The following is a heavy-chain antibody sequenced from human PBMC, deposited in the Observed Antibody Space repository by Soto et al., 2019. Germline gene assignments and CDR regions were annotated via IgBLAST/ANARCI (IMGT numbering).Heavy chain of an antibody. V-gene: IGHV3-53*01. Sequence: GGSLRLSCAASGFTVSSNYMSWVRQAPGKGLEWVSVIYSGGSTYYADSVKGRFTISRDNSKNTLYLQMNSLRAEDTAVYYCARLRHSSSWYGYYYYYMDVCGKGTTVTVSS. CDR2: IYSGGST. J-gene: IGHJ6*03. CDR3: ARLRHSSSWYGYYYYYMDV. CDR1: GFTVSSNY. D-gene: IGHD6-13*01.